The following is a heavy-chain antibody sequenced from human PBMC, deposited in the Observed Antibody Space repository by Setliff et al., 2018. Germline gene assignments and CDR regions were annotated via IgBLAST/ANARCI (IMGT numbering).Heavy chain of an antibody. D-gene: IGHD5-12*01. CDR3: AGTPARGTTWLSPFDY. CDR1: GGSIINSYY. CDR2: ISTSGNT. V-gene: IGHV4-4*07. J-gene: IGHJ4*02. Sequence: SETLSLTCTVSGGSIINSYYWSWIRQPAGKGLEWIGRISTSGNTNYNPSLQSRVTISMDTSKNQFSLKMTSVTAADTAMYYCAGTPARGTTWLSPFDYWGQGTLVTVSS.